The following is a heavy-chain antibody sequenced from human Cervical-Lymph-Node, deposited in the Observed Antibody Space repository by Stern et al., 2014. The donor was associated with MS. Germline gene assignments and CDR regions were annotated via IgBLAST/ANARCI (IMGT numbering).Heavy chain of an antibody. Sequence: QVQLQESGPGLVKPSQTLSLTCTVSGGSISSGSYYWSWIRQPAGKGLEWIGRIYTSGSTNYNPSLKSRVTISVDTSKNQFSLKRSFVTAADTAVYYCARDNIKSGAWYYFDYWGQGTLVPVSS. CDR2: IYTSGST. CDR3: ARDNIKSGAWYYFDY. D-gene: IGHD2-21*02. V-gene: IGHV4-61*02. J-gene: IGHJ4*02. CDR1: GGSISSGSYY.